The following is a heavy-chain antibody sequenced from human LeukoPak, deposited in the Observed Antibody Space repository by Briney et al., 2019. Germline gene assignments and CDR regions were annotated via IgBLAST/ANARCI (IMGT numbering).Heavy chain of an antibody. Sequence: GRSLRLSCAASGLTVSKNYMSWVRQAPGKGLEWVAVISYDGSNKYYADSVKGRFTISRDNSKNTLYLQMNSLRAEDTAVYYCARSPVAGTDYFDYWGQGTLVTVSS. CDR3: ARSPVAGTDYFDY. D-gene: IGHD6-19*01. J-gene: IGHJ4*02. V-gene: IGHV3-30*03. CDR1: GLTVSKNY. CDR2: ISYDGSNK.